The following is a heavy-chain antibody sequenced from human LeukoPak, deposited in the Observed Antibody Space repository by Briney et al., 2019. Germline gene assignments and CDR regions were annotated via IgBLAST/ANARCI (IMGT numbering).Heavy chain of an antibody. Sequence: SETLSLTCSVSGGHIDSVYWKWIRQPPGEGLEWIGYIDNSGSTKYTPSLQSRITMSRDTSKKQFSLKLTSVAAADTAMYYCASGAGWLTDYWGQGTLVSVSS. V-gene: IGHV4-4*08. CDR1: GGHIDSVY. J-gene: IGHJ4*02. D-gene: IGHD6-19*01. CDR2: IDNSGST. CDR3: ASGAGWLTDY.